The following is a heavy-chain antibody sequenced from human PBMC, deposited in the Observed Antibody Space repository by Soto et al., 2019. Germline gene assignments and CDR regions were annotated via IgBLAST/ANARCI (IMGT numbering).Heavy chain of an antibody. CDR2: ISSYNGDT. CDR1: GYTFTSSG. D-gene: IGHD5-12*01. CDR3: AREGVAPYYYFGMDV. V-gene: IGHV1-18*01. J-gene: IGHJ6*02. Sequence: ASVKVSCKASGYTFTSSGISWARQAPGQGPEWMGWISSYNGDTNYAQTFQGRVTMTTDTSTSTAYMELRSLRSDDTAVYYCAREGVAPYYYFGMDVWGQGTTVTVSS.